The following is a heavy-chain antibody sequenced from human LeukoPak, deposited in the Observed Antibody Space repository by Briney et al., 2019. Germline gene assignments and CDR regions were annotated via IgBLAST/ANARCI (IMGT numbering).Heavy chain of an antibody. Sequence: SETLSLTCTVSGGSLSSSSHYWGWIRQPPGKGLEWIGSIYYSGSTYYNPSLKSRVTISVDTSKNQFSLKLSSVTAADTAVYYCVRRHHYDSSGYYGYWGQGTLVTVSS. CDR2: IYYSGST. CDR1: GGSLSSSSHY. V-gene: IGHV4-39*01. D-gene: IGHD3-22*01. CDR3: VRRHHYDSSGYYGY. J-gene: IGHJ4*02.